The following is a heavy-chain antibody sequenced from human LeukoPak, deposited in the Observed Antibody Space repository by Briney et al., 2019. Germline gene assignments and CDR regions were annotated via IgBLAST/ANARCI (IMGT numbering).Heavy chain of an antibody. CDR1: GGTFSRYA. Sequence: SVKVSCKASGGTFSRYAMSWVRQAPGQGLEWMGVIITVIGTPNVAQKFQGRVTITADESTSTAYLELSSLRPEDTAVYYCARARDTWRNSGSYSAFDYWGQGTLVTVSS. CDR2: IITVIGTP. V-gene: IGHV1-69*13. CDR3: ARARDTWRNSGSYSAFDY. J-gene: IGHJ4*02. D-gene: IGHD3-10*01.